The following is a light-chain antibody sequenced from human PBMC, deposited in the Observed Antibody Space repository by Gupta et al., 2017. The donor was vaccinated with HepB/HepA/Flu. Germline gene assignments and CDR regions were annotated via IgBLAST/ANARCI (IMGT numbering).Light chain of an antibody. Sequence: DMQMTQSPSPLTASVGDRVTITCRADEDITGYLAWYQQKSGKGPKLLIYETSILQQGVSSRFRGSGSGTEFTLTISNLQPEDVATYYCQKYNRAPHAFGGGTKVEIK. J-gene: IGKJ4*01. V-gene: IGKV1-27*01. CDR2: ETS. CDR1: EDITGY. CDR3: QKYNRAPHA.